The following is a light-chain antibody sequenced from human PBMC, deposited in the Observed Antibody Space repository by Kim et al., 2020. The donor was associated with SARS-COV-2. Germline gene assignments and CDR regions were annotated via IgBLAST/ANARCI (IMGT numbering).Light chain of an antibody. CDR2: ELD. J-gene: IGLJ2*01. CDR3: SSYAGTNNVL. CDR1: NSDVGAYNY. V-gene: IGLV2-8*01. Sequence: QSVLTQPPSASGPPGQSVAISCTGTNSDVGAYNYVSWYQQHPGKAPKLMIYELDKRPSGVPDRFSGSKSGNTASLTDSGLQAEDEADYYCSSYAGTNNVLFGGGTKLTVL.